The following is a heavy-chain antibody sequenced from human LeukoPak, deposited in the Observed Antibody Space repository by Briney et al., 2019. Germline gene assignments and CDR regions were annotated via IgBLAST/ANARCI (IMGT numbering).Heavy chain of an antibody. CDR1: GFTFSSYS. J-gene: IGHJ4*02. CDR2: ISSSSSTI. V-gene: IGHV3-48*04. Sequence: GGSLRLSCAASGFTFSSYSMNWVRQAPGKGLEWVSYISSSSSTIYYAGSVKGRFTISRDSAKNSVYLRMNSLRAEDTALYYCARKLTGTTYFDCWGQGTLVTVSS. D-gene: IGHD1-1*01. CDR3: ARKLTGTTYFDC.